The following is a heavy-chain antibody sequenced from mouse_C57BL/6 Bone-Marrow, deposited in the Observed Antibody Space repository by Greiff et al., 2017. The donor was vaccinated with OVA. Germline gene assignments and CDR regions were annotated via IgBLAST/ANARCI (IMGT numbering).Heavy chain of an antibody. J-gene: IGHJ3*01. Sequence: QVQLQQSGAELVRPGSSVKLSCKASGYTFTSYWMDWVKQRPGQGLEWIGNIYPSDSETHYNQKFKDKATLTVDTSSSTAYMQLSSLTSEDSAVYYCARLYDGYYVGFAYWGQGTLVTVSA. V-gene: IGHV1-61*01. CDR3: ARLYDGYYVGFAY. CDR2: IYPSDSET. D-gene: IGHD2-3*01. CDR1: GYTFTSYW.